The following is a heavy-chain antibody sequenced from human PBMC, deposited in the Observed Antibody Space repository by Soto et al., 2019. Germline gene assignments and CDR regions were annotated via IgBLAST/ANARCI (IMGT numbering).Heavy chain of an antibody. Sequence: SETLSLTCTVSGCSISSSSYYWGWIRQPPGKGLEWIGSIYYSGSTYYNPPLKSRVTISVDTSKNQFSLKLSSVTAADTAVYYCARPRAQYYYDSSDEYGMDVWGQGTTVS. V-gene: IGHV4-39*01. J-gene: IGHJ6*02. CDR1: GCSISSSSYY. CDR2: IYYSGST. CDR3: ARPRAQYYYDSSDEYGMDV. D-gene: IGHD3-22*01.